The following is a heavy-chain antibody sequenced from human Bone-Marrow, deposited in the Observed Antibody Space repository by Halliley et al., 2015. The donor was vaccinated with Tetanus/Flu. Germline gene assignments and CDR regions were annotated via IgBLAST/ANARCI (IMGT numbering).Heavy chain of an antibody. V-gene: IGHV4-31*02. CDR2: GRT. CDR3: ARDGPYEISGYPKGGNWFDL. Sequence: GRTNYNPSLESRLSIVIDTSRAQFSLKLTSVTAADTAVYFGARDGPYEISGYPKGGNWFDLWGQGTLVTVSS. J-gene: IGHJ5*02. D-gene: IGHD3-22*01.